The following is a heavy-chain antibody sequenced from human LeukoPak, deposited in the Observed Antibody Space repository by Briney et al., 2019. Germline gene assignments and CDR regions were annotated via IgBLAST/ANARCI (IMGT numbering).Heavy chain of an antibody. Sequence: SETLCLTCTVSGDSISTSNYYWGWIRQSPGKGLEWLGSIYYNGITHYNPSLKRRVTIYVDTSRNQFSLHVFSVTAADTAVFYCARSDYYDYRQIDFWGQGTLVTDSS. CDR2: IYYNGIT. J-gene: IGHJ4*02. CDR1: GDSISTSNYY. D-gene: IGHD3-22*01. CDR3: ARSDYYDYRQIDF. V-gene: IGHV4-39*01.